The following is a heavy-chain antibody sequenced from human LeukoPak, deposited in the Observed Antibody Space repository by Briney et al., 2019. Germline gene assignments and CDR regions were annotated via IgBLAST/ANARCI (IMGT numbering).Heavy chain of an antibody. D-gene: IGHD6-13*01. V-gene: IGHV1-2*02. CDR3: ARAKTVATRDSSSCFNP. J-gene: IGHJ5*02. CDR1: GYTFTGYC. Sequence: GASVKVSCKASGYTFTGYCMHWVRQAPGQGLEWMGWINPNSGGTNYAQKFQGRVTMTRDTSISTAYMELSRLRSDDTAVYYCARAKTVATRDSSSCFNPWGQGTLVTVSS. CDR2: INPNSGGT.